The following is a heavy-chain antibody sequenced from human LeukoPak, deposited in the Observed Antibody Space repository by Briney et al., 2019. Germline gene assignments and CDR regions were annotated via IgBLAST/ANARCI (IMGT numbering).Heavy chain of an antibody. V-gene: IGHV4-59*01. CDR2: IYYSGSA. CDR1: GGSISSYY. D-gene: IGHD2-15*01. CDR3: AREGEDCSGGSCYTSEYFQH. J-gene: IGHJ1*01. Sequence: SETLSLTCTVSGGSISSYYRSWIRQPPGKGLEWIGYIYYSGSANYNPSLKSRVTIPVDTSKIQFSLKLSSVTAADTAVYYCAREGEDCSGGSCYTSEYFQHWGQGTLVTVSS.